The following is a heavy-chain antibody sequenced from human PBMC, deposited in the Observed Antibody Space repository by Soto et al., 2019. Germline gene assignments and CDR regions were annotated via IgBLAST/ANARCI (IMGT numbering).Heavy chain of an antibody. V-gene: IGHV3-33*01. D-gene: IGHD3-16*02. J-gene: IGHJ4*02. CDR1: GFTFSSYG. CDR3: ARDYPTDLPPSYYFDC. CDR2: IWYDGSNK. Sequence: PGGSLRLSCAASGFTFSSYGMHWVRQAPGKGLEWVAVIWYDGSNKYYADSVKGRFTISRDNSKNTLYLQMNSLRAEDTAVYYCARDYPTDLPPSYYFDCWGQGTLVTVSS.